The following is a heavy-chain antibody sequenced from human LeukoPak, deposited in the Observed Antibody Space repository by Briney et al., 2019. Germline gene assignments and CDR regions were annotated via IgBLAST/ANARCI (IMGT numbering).Heavy chain of an antibody. D-gene: IGHD3-10*01. Sequence: ASVNVSCKVSGYTLTELSMHWVRQAPGKGLEWMGGFDPEDGETIYAQKFQGRVTMTEDTSTDTAYMELSSLRSEDTAVCYCATTYLRYYYGSGSYFDLWGRGTLVTVSS. V-gene: IGHV1-24*01. CDR2: FDPEDGET. J-gene: IGHJ2*01. CDR3: ATTYLRYYYGSGSYFDL. CDR1: GYTLTELS.